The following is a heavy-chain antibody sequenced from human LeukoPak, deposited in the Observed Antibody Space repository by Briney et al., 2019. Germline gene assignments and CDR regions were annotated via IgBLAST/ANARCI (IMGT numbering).Heavy chain of an antibody. V-gene: IGHV3-7*04. D-gene: IGHD3-3*01. CDR2: IKQDGSDK. CDR3: AREEWFFDY. J-gene: IGHJ4*02. Sequence: GGSLRLSCAASGFTFSTYCMSCVRQAPGKGLECVANIKQDGSDKYYVDSVKRRFTISKDNPKNSLYLQMNSLRAEHTSVYYCAREEWFFDYWGQGTLVTVSS. CDR1: GFTFSTYC.